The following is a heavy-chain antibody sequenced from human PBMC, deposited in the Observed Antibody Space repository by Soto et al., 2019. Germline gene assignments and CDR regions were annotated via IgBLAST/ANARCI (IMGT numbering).Heavy chain of an antibody. V-gene: IGHV3-23*01. Sequence: GGSLRLSCAASGFTFSSYAMSWVRQAPGKGLEWVSAISGSGGSTYYADSVKGRFTISRDNSKNTLYLQMNSLRAEDTAVYFCAKDKGIAATGFYDYWGQGTLVTVSS. CDR3: AKDKGIAATGFYDY. D-gene: IGHD6-13*01. J-gene: IGHJ4*02. CDR1: GFTFSSYA. CDR2: ISGSGGST.